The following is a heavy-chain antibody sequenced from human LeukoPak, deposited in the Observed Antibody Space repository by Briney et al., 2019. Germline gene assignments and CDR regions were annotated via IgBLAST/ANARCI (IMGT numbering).Heavy chain of an antibody. V-gene: IGHV4-39*01. CDR1: GDSISSSGDY. J-gene: IGHJ6*03. CDR3: ARVGATYPHYYMDV. Sequence: PSQTLSLTCTVSGDSISSSGDYWGWIRQPPGKGLEWIGNIYYSGSTYYSPSLKSRVTIAVDTSKNQFSLKLTSVTAADTAVYYCARVGATYPHYYMDVWGKGTTVTVAS. CDR2: IYYSGST. D-gene: IGHD3-16*01.